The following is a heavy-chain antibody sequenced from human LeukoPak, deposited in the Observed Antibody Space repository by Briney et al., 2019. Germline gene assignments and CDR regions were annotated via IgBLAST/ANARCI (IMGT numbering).Heavy chain of an antibody. V-gene: IGHV3-23*01. CDR1: GFTFRSYA. CDR3: AKDRIGYCSGGSCYSGVPPAYHYYGMDV. J-gene: IGHJ6*02. CDR2: ISGSGGST. D-gene: IGHD2-15*01. Sequence: GGSLRLSCAASGFTFRSYAMSWVRQAPGKGLEWVSGISGSGGSTNYADSVKGRFTVSRDNSKNTLYLQMNSLRAEDTAVYYCAKDRIGYCSGGSCYSGVPPAYHYYGMDVWGQGTTVTVSS.